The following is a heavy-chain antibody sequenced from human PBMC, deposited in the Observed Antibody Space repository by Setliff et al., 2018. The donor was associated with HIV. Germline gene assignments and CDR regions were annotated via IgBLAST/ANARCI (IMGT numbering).Heavy chain of an antibody. V-gene: IGHV4-34*01. CDR1: GGSFSGYY. CDR3: GGFDH. J-gene: IGHJ4*02. Sequence: SETLSLTCAVYGGSFSGYYWSWIRQPPGKGLEWIGEINHSGSTNYNPSLKSRVTISGDTSNNHFSLRSDDTAIYYCARARYGGFDHWGQGSLVTVSS. D-gene: IGHD3-22*01. CDR2: INHSGST.